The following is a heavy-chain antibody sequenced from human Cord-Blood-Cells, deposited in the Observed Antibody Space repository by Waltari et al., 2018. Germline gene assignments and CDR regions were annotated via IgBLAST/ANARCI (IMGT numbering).Heavy chain of an antibody. CDR3: AREPSVPPYYFDY. Sequence: QVQLQQWGAGLLKPSETLSLTCAVYVGSFSGYYWSWIRQPPGKGLGWIGEINHSGRTNDNPSLKSRVTISVDTSKNQFSLKLSSVTAADTAVYYCAREPSVPPYYFDYWGQGTLVTVSS. CDR2: INHSGRT. J-gene: IGHJ4*02. V-gene: IGHV4-34*01. CDR1: VGSFSGYY.